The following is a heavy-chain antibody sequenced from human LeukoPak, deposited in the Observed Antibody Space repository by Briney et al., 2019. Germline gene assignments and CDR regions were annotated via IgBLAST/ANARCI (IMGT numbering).Heavy chain of an antibody. D-gene: IGHD6-19*01. CDR1: GGTFSSYA. Sequence: GASVQVSCQASGGTFSSYAISWVRQAPGQGLEWMGGIIPIFGTANYAQKLQGRVTMTTDTCTSTAYMELRSLRSDDTAVYYCARDSSGWYGYFQHWGQGTLVTVSS. V-gene: IGHV1-69*05. CDR3: ARDSSGWYGYFQH. CDR2: IIPIFGTA. J-gene: IGHJ1*01.